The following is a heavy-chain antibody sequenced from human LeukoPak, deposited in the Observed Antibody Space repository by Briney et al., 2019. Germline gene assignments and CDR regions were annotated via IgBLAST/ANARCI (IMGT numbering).Heavy chain of an antibody. Sequence: GGSLRLSCAASGFTFSSYAMSWVRQAPGKGLEWVSAISGSGGSTYYADSVKGRFTISGDNSKNTLYLQMNSLRAEDTAVYYCAKEYYYDSSGSRYYFDYWGQGTPVTVSS. CDR2: ISGSGGST. CDR3: AKEYYYDSSGSRYYFDY. CDR1: GFTFSSYA. D-gene: IGHD3-22*01. V-gene: IGHV3-23*01. J-gene: IGHJ4*02.